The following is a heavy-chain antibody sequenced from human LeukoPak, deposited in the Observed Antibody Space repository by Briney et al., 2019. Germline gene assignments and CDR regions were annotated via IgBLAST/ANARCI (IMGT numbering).Heavy chain of an antibody. J-gene: IGHJ4*02. CDR3: ARSPLGYCGSTSCEDPWFDY. V-gene: IGHV1-18*04. CDR2: ISAYNGNT. Sequence: VASVKVSCKASGYTFTSYGISWVRQAPGQGLEWMGWISAYNGNTNYAQKLRGRVTMTTDTSTSTAYMELRSLRSDDTAVYYCARSPLGYCGSTSCEDPWFDYWGQGTLVTVSS. D-gene: IGHD2-2*01. CDR1: GYTFTSYG.